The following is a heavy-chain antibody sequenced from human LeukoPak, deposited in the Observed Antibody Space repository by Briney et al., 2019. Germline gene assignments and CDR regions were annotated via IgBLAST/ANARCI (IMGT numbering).Heavy chain of an antibody. V-gene: IGHV4-39*07. J-gene: IGHJ4*02. CDR3: ASSEGFSCSSTSCVIDY. CDR2: IYYSGST. D-gene: IGHD2-2*01. CDR1: GGSISSSSYY. Sequence: SETLSLTCTVSGGSISSSSYYWGWIRQPPGKGLEWIGSIYYSGSTYYNPSLKSRVTMSVDTSKNQFSLKLSSVTAADTAVYYCASSEGFSCSSTSCVIDYWGQGALVTVSS.